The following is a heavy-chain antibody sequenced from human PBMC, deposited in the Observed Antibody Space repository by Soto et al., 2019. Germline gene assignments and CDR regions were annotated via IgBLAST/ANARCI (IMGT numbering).Heavy chain of an antibody. CDR3: ARAKDTAMSSNAFDI. V-gene: IGHV3-33*01. CDR1: GFTFSSYG. CDR2: IWYDGSNK. Sequence: GGSLRLSCAASGFTFSSYGMHWVRQAPGKGLEWVAVIWYDGSNKYYADSVKGRFTISRDNSKNTLYLQMNSLRAEDTAVYYCARAKDTAMSSNAFDIWGQGTMVTVSS. J-gene: IGHJ3*02. D-gene: IGHD5-18*01.